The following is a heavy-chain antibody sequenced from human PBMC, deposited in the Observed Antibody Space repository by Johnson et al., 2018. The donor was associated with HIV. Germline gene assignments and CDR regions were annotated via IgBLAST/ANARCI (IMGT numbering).Heavy chain of an antibody. D-gene: IGHD6-13*01. CDR2: TRNKAHSYTT. CDR3: ATGASSTWSLGALDI. Sequence: VQLVESGGGLVQPGGSLRLSCAASGFTFTDHYMDWVRQAPGKGLEWVGRTRNKAHSYTTDYAASVQGRFTISRDDSKNSLYLQMNSLKSEDTAVYYCATGASSTWSLGALDIWGQGTMVTVSS. CDR1: GFTFTDHY. V-gene: IGHV3-72*01. J-gene: IGHJ3*02.